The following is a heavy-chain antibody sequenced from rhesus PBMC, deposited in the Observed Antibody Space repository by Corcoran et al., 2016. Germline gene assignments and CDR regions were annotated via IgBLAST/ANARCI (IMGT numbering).Heavy chain of an antibody. Sequence: QVTLKESGPALVKPTQTLTLTCTFSGFSISTSGTGVGWIRQPPGKALEWLASIYWNDSKYYSTSLKSRLTISKDTSKNQVVLTMTNMGPVDTATYYCARVKMTVRNFDYWGQGVLVTVSS. J-gene: IGHJ4*01. CDR2: IYWNDSK. CDR3: ARVKMTVRNFDY. V-gene: IGHV2-95*01. D-gene: IGHD4-23*01. CDR1: GFSISTSGTG.